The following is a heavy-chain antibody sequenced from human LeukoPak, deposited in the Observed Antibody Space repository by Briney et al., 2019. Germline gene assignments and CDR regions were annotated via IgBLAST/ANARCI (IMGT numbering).Heavy chain of an antibody. Sequence: GSLQLSFAASGFHFSSYSMNWVRPAPGKGLEWVSYISSSSSTIYYADSVKGRFTISRDNAKNSLYLQMNSLRAEDTAVYYCVRGDSGSYYYWGQGTLVTVSS. V-gene: IGHV3-48*01. D-gene: IGHD1-26*01. CDR1: GFHFSSYS. CDR3: VRGDSGSYYY. J-gene: IGHJ4*02. CDR2: ISSSSSTI.